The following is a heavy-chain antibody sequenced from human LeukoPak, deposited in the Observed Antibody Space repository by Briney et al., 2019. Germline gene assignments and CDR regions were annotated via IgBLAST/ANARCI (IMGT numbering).Heavy chain of an antibody. CDR3: ARDALEWLLFHYFDY. Sequence: PGGSLRLSCAASGFTFSSYAMHWVRQAPGKGLEWVAVISYDGSNKYYADSVKGRFTIPRDNSKNTLYLQMNSLRAEDTAVYYCARDALEWLLFHYFDYWGQGTLVTVSS. V-gene: IGHV3-30-3*01. CDR2: ISYDGSNK. J-gene: IGHJ4*02. D-gene: IGHD3-3*01. CDR1: GFTFSSYA.